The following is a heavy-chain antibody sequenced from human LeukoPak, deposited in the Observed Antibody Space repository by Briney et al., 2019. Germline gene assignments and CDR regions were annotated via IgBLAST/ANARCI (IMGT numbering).Heavy chain of an antibody. CDR3: ARESYSSSWYSFRTRADDAFDI. V-gene: IGHV3-23*01. D-gene: IGHD6-13*01. CDR2: ISGSGGST. CDR1: GFTFSSYA. J-gene: IGHJ3*02. Sequence: GGSLRLSCAASGFTFSSYAMSWVRQAPGKGLGWVSAISGSGGSTYYADSVKGRFTISRDNSKNTLYLQMNSLRAEDTAVYYCARESYSSSWYSFRTRADDAFDIWGQGTMVTVSS.